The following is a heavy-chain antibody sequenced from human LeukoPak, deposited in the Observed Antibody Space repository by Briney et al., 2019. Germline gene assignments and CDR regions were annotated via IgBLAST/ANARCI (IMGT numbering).Heavy chain of an antibody. CDR2: IYYSGST. J-gene: IGHJ6*02. Sequence: SETLSLTCTVSGGSISGYYWSWIRQPPGKGLEWIGYIYYSGSTNYNPSLKSRVTISVDTSKNQFSLKLSSVTAADTAVYYCARTVLYYGMDVWGQGTTVTVS. V-gene: IGHV4-59*01. CDR1: GGSISGYY. CDR3: ARTVLYYGMDV. D-gene: IGHD1-1*01.